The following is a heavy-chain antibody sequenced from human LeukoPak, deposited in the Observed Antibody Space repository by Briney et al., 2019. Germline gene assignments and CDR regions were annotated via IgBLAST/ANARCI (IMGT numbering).Heavy chain of an antibody. Sequence: GESLKISCKGSGYSFASYWIGWVRQMPVKGLEWMGVIYPGDSDTRYSPSFQGQVTISADKSISTAYLQWSSLKASDTATYYCARYDSSGYIDFWGQGTLVTVSS. V-gene: IGHV5-51*01. CDR2: IYPGDSDT. D-gene: IGHD3-22*01. CDR3: ARYDSSGYIDF. CDR1: GYSFASYW. J-gene: IGHJ4*02.